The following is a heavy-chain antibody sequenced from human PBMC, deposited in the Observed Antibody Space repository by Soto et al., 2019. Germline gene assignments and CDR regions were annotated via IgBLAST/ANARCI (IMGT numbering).Heavy chain of an antibody. V-gene: IGHV4-39*01. D-gene: IGHD3-9*01. J-gene: IGHJ4*02. CDR3: ASLERLATISYYSAF. Sequence: QLQLQESGPGLVKPSETLSLTCSVSGDSINSDKYYWGWIRQPPGKGLEWIGSIYYRGNTYYNPSPHTRLLMTSDKSPSRFSITSIAATPATSAAYFCASLERLATISYYSAFWGQGALVTVSS. CDR1: GDSINSDKYY. CDR2: IYYRGNT.